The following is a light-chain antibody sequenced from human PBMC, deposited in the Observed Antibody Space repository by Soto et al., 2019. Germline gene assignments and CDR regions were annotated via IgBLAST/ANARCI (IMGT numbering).Light chain of an antibody. Sequence: EIVMTQSPAALSVSPGERVTLSCRASQSISFNLAWYQQKPGQAPRLLIYIASTRAAGIPARFSGSGSGTDFTLTISSLQAEDVAVYYCQQYYSTPLTFGGGTKVDIK. V-gene: IGKV3-15*01. CDR2: IAS. CDR3: QQYYSTPLT. CDR1: QSISFN. J-gene: IGKJ4*01.